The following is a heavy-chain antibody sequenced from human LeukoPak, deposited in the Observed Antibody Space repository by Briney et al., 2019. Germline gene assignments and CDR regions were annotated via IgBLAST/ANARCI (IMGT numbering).Heavy chain of an antibody. D-gene: IGHD3-10*02. V-gene: IGHV3-48*04. CDR3: AELGITMIGGV. Sequence: VASVKVSCKASGYTFTSYGISWVRQAPGKGLEWVSYISSSCSTIYYADSEKGRFTISRDNAKNSLYLQMNRLRAEDTAVYYCAELGITMIGGVWGKGTTVTISS. J-gene: IGHJ6*04. CDR1: GYTFTSYG. CDR2: ISSSCSTI.